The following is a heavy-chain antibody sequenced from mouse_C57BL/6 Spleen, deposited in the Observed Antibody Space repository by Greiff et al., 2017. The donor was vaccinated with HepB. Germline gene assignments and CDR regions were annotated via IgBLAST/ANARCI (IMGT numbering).Heavy chain of an antibody. CDR3: ARSWDVEVAY. J-gene: IGHJ3*01. D-gene: IGHD4-1*01. CDR1: GYTFTSYW. CDR2: IHPNSGST. V-gene: IGHV1-64*01. Sequence: QVQLQQSGAELVKPGASVKLSCKASGYTFTSYWMHWVKQRPGQGLEWIGMIHPNSGSTNYNEKFKSKATLTVDKSSSTAYMQLSSLTSEDSAVYYCARSWDVEVAYWGQGTLVTVSA.